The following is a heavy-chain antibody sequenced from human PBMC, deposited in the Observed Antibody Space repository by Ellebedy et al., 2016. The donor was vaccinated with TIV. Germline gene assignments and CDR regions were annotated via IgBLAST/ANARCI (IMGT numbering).Heavy chain of an antibody. J-gene: IGHJ4*02. Sequence: GESLKISCAASGFTFTTYAMHWVRQAPGKGLEWVSSISGSGDATHHADSLKGRVTISRDNAKNSLFLQMNSLRAEDTALYYCARAGSPGSVDYWGQGTPITVSS. V-gene: IGHV3-23*01. CDR3: ARAGSPGSVDY. D-gene: IGHD3-10*01. CDR2: ISGSGDAT. CDR1: GFTFTTYA.